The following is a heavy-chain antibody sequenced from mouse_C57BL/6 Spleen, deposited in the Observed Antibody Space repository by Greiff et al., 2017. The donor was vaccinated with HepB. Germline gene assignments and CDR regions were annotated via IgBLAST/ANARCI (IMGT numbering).Heavy chain of an antibody. V-gene: IGHV1-59*01. J-gene: IGHJ2*01. Sequence: VQLQQPGAELVRPGTSVKLSCKASGYTFTSYWMHWVKQRPGQGLEWIGVIDPSDSYTNYNQKFKGKATLTVDTSSSTAYMQLSSLTSEDSAVYYCARGYDLFFDYWGQGTTLTVSS. CDR2: IDPSDSYT. CDR3: ARGYDLFFDY. D-gene: IGHD2-2*01. CDR1: GYTFTSYW.